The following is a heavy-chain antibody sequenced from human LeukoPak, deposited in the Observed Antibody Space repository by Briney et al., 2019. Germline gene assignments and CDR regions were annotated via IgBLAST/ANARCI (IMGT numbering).Heavy chain of an antibody. CDR3: ARDPRGVKAILGAFDI. CDR2: TYIGGDI. CDR1: GDSISSGSYL. V-gene: IGHV4-61*02. J-gene: IGHJ3*02. D-gene: IGHD2-21*01. Sequence: PSQTLSLTCTVSGDSISSGSYLWSWIRQPAGKGLEWIGRTYIGGDINYNPSLKSRVTISLDTSKNQISLRLSSVTAADTAVYYCARDPRGVKAILGAFDIWGQGTTVTVSS.